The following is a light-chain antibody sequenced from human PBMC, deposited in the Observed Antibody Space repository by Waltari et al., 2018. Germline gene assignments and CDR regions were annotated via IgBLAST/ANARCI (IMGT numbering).Light chain of an antibody. J-gene: IGLJ3*02. V-gene: IGLV1-40*01. CDR1: GSNIGAGYD. CDR3: QSYDTSLSVV. CDR2: GSS. Sequence: QSVLTQPPSVSGAPGQRVTIPCTGSGSNIGAGYDGHWSQQLPRAAPKLLIYGSSSRPLGVPDRFFGSTSGTSASLAIIGLQAEDEADYYCQSYDTSLSVVFGGGTKLTVL.